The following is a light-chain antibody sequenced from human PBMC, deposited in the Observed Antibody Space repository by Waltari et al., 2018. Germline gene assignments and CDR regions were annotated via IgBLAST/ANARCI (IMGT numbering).Light chain of an antibody. CDR1: SSDVGGYNY. CDR3: SSYTSSSTCV. Sequence: GQSITISCTGTSSDVGGYNYVSWYQQHPGKAPKLMIYEVSNRPSGVSNRFSGLQAEDEADYYCSSYTSSSTCVFGGGTKLTVL. J-gene: IGLJ3*02. V-gene: IGLV2-14*01. CDR2: EVS.